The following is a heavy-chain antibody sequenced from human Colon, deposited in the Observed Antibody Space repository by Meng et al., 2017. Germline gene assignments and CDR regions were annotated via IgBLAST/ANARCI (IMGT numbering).Heavy chain of an antibody. Sequence: GESLKISCKGSGYSFTNYWIGWVRQMPGKGLEWMALIKPVDSDTRYSPSFQGQVTISADKSSITAHLQLSSLKASDTAMYYCARRPALTGAPFDYWGEGFLVTVSS. CDR3: ARRPALTGAPFDY. V-gene: IGHV5-51*01. CDR1: GYSFTNYW. J-gene: IGHJ4*02. CDR2: IKPVDSDT. D-gene: IGHD3-10*01.